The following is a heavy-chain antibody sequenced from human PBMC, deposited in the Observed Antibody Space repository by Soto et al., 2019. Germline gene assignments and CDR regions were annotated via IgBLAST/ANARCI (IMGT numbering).Heavy chain of an antibody. CDR2: ISSSSTYI. Sequence: PGGSLRLSCAASGFTFRTYSMNWVRQAPGKGLEWVSSISSSSTYIYYADSVKGRFTISRDNAKNTLYLQMNSLRAEDTAVYYCARDASASGGDFDYWGQGTLVTSPQ. CDR3: ARDASASGGDFDY. J-gene: IGHJ4*02. D-gene: IGHD3-10*01. CDR1: GFTFRTYS. V-gene: IGHV3-21*01.